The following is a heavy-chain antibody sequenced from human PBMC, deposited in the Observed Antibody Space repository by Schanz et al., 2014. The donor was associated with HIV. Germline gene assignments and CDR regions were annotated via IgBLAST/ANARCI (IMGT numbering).Heavy chain of an antibody. CDR1: GGTFSSYA. D-gene: IGHD6-19*01. J-gene: IGHJ4*02. CDR3: ARAPSRRGQSSGWYTYFDY. Sequence: QVQLVQSGAEVKKPGASVKVSCTASGGTFSSYAISWVRQAPGQGLEWMGGFIPIFGTTNYAQKFQGRVIMTRNTSISTAYMELSSLRSEDTAIYYCARAPSRRGQSSGWYTYFDYWGQGTLVAVSS. CDR2: FIPIFGTT. V-gene: IGHV1-69*06.